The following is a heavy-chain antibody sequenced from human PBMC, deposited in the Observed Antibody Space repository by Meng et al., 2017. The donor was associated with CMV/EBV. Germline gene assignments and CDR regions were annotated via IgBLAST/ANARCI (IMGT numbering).Heavy chain of an antibody. CDR3: VRVDTADNYYYYYYYGMDV. D-gene: IGHD5-18*01. CDR2: IYYSGST. Sequence: SETLSLTCTVSGGSISSSSYYWGWIRQPPGKGLEWIGSIYYSGSTYYNPSLKSRVTISVDTSRNQFSLKLSSVTAADTAVYYCVRVDTADNYYYYYYYGMDVWGQGTTVTVSS. V-gene: IGHV4-39*07. J-gene: IGHJ6*02. CDR1: GGSISSSSYY.